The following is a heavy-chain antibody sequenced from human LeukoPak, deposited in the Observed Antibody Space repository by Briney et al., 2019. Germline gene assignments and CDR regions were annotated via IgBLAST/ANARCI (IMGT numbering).Heavy chain of an antibody. CDR2: ISGYIGST. Sequence: ASVKVSCKASGYTFTSYGISWVRQAPGQGLEWMGWISGYIGSTNYARKFQGRVSMTTDTSTSTVYMELRSLRSDDTAVYCCARVGHRDEDYFDYWGQGTLVTVSS. D-gene: IGHD5-24*01. CDR1: GYTFTSYG. CDR3: ARVGHRDEDYFDY. J-gene: IGHJ4*02. V-gene: IGHV1-18*01.